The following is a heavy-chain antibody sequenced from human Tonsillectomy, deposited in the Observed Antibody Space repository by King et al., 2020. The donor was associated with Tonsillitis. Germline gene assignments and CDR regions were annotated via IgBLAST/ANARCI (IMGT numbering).Heavy chain of an antibody. D-gene: IGHD3-16*02. V-gene: IGHV3-23*04. Sequence: VQLVESGGGLVQPGGSLRLSCAASGFTFSRYAMSWVRQAPGKGLEWVSGLSGSGDSTFYADSVKGRVTISRDNSKNTLYLQMNSLRVEDTALYFCAARPVPALVIVFDYWGLGTQVTVSS. J-gene: IGHJ4*02. CDR2: LSGSGDST. CDR3: AARPVPALVIVFDY. CDR1: GFTFSRYA.